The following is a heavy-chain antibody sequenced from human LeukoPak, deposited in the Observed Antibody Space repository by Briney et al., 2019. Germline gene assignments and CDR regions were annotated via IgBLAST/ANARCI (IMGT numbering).Heavy chain of an antibody. J-gene: IGHJ4*02. D-gene: IGHD3-22*01. V-gene: IGHV5-51*01. CDR2: IYPGDSDT. CDR3: ARFEYYDSSGYLDY. Sequence: GGSLQISRQGSGSSFTSYWIGWVRQLPGKGLEWMGIIYPGDSDTRYSPSFQGQVTISADKSISTAYLQWSSLKASDTAMYYCARFEYYDSSGYLDYWGQGTLVTVSS. CDR1: GSSFTSYW.